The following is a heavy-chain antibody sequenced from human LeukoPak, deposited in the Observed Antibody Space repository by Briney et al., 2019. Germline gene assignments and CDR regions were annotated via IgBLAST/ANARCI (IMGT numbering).Heavy chain of an antibody. Sequence: PGGSLRLSCAASGFTFSSYSMNWVRQAPGKGLEWVSSISSSSSYIYYADSVKGRFTISRDNAKNSLYLQMNSLRAEDTAVYYCARDPDSSSWNGGGYWGQGTLVTVSS. CDR1: GFTFSSYS. CDR2: ISSSSSYI. V-gene: IGHV3-21*01. J-gene: IGHJ4*02. D-gene: IGHD6-13*01. CDR3: ARDPDSSSWNGGGY.